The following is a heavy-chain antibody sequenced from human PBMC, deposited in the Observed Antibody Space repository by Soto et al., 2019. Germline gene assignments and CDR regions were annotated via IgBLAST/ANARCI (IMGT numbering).Heavy chain of an antibody. D-gene: IGHD3-22*01. V-gene: IGHV1-24*01. CDR3: ARDRDDSSGYSFGNWFDP. Sequence: ASVKVSCKVSGYTLTELSMHWVRQAPGKGLEWMGWISPDDGNTIYAQKFQGRVTMTADTSTSTAYMELRSLRSDDTAVYYCARDRDDSSGYSFGNWFDPWGQGTLVTVSS. J-gene: IGHJ5*02. CDR2: ISPDDGNT. CDR1: GYTLTELS.